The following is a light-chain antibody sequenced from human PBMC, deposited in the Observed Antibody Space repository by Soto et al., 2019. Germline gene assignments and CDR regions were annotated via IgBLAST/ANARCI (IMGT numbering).Light chain of an antibody. Sequence: QSALTQPASVSGSPGQSITISCTGTSSDVGSYNLVSWYQQYPGKAPKLMIYEVSKRPSGVSNRFSGSKSGNTASLTISGLQAEDEADYYCCSYAGSSTSVFGGGTKVTVL. CDR1: SSDVGSYNL. CDR2: EVS. CDR3: CSYAGSSTSV. V-gene: IGLV2-23*02. J-gene: IGLJ3*02.